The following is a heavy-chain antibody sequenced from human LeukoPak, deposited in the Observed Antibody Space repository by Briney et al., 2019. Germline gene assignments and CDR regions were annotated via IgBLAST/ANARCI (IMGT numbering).Heavy chain of an antibody. D-gene: IGHD1-26*01. J-gene: IGHJ2*01. V-gene: IGHV3-21*01. Sequence: GGSLRLSCAASGFTFSSYSMNWVRQAPGKGLEWVSSISSSSSYIYYADSVKGRFTISRDNAKNSLYLQMNSLRAEDTAVYYCARGGSYYWVRWYFDLWGRGTLVTVSS. CDR1: GFTFSSYS. CDR2: ISSSSSYI. CDR3: ARGGSYYWVRWYFDL.